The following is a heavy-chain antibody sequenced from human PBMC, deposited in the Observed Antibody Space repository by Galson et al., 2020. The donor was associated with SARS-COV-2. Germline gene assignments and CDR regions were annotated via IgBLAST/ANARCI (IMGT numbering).Heavy chain of an antibody. Sequence: GESLKISCSTSGFSFSSNSMHWVRQAPGKGLEWVAVISYDGSNKYYVNSVKGRFTISRDNSKNTLFLQMNSLRVEDTAVYYCAKSRGYTYGPIDYWGQGTLVTVSS. J-gene: IGHJ4*02. CDR1: GFSFSSNS. CDR2: ISYDGSNK. D-gene: IGHD5-18*01. CDR3: AKSRGYTYGPIDY. V-gene: IGHV3-30*18.